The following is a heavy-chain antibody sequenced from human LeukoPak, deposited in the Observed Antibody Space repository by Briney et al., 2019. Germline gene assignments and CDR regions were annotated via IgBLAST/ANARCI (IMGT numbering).Heavy chain of an antibody. CDR1: GYTFTSYG. CDR3: ARIVVYYYDSSGYYYFDY. V-gene: IGHV1-18*01. D-gene: IGHD3-22*01. CDR2: ISAYNGNT. J-gene: IGHJ4*02. Sequence: GPSVKVSCKASGYTFTSYGISWVRQAPGQGLEWMGWISAYNGNTNYAQKLQGRVTMTTDTSTSTAYMELRSLRSDDTAVYYCARIVVYYYDSSGYYYFDYWGQGTLVTVSS.